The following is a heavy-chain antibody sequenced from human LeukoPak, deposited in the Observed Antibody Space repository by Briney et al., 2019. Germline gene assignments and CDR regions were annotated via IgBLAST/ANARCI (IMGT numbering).Heavy chain of an antibody. J-gene: IGHJ4*02. CDR2: IYYSGST. V-gene: IGHV4-61*01. CDR3: ARESDLRYTDY. CDR1: GDSVSSSNYY. Sequence: SETLSLTCAVSGDSVSSSNYYWSWIRQPPGKGLEWIGYIYYSGSTNYNPSLKSRVTISVDTSKNQFSLKLSSVTAADTAVYYCARESDLRYTDYWGQGTLVTVSS. D-gene: IGHD4-17*01.